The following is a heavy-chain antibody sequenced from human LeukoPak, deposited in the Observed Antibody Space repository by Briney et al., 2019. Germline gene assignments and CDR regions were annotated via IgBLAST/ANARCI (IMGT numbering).Heavy chain of an antibody. V-gene: IGHV4-59*01. CDR2: IYYSGST. CDR3: ARSDYVFSMDV. CDR1: GGSISNYY. J-gene: IGHJ6*03. Sequence: SETLSLTCTVSGGSISNYYWSWIRQPPGKGLEWIGYIYYSGSTNYNPSLKSRVTISVDMSKNQFSLKLSSVTAADTAVYYCARSDYVFSMDVWGKGTTVTISS. D-gene: IGHD4-17*01.